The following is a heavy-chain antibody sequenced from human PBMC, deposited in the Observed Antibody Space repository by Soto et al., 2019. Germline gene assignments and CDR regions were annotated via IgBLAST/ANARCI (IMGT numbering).Heavy chain of an antibody. V-gene: IGHV3-9*01. J-gene: IGHJ6*03. Sequence: EVQLVESGGGLVQPGRSLRLSCAASGFTFDDYAMHWVRQAPGKGLEWVSGISWNSGSIGYADSVKGRFTISRDNAKNSLYLQMNSLRAEDTALYYCAKDIFHWNESLSYYMDVWGKGTTITVSS. CDR1: GFTFDDYA. CDR3: AKDIFHWNESLSYYMDV. D-gene: IGHD1-1*01. CDR2: ISWNSGSI.